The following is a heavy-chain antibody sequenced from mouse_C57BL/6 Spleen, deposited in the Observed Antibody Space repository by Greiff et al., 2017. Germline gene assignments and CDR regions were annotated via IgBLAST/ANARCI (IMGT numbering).Heavy chain of an antibody. D-gene: IGHD2-1*01. CDR3: ARWEGNYVDAMDY. V-gene: IGHV1-26*01. CDR1: GYTFTDYY. Sequence: EVQLQQSGPELVKPGASVKISCKASGYTFTDYYMNWVKQSHGKSLEWIGDINPNNGGTSYNQKFKGKATLTVDKSSSTAYMELRSLTSEDSAVYYCARWEGNYVDAMDYWGQGTSVTVSS. J-gene: IGHJ4*01. CDR2: INPNNGGT.